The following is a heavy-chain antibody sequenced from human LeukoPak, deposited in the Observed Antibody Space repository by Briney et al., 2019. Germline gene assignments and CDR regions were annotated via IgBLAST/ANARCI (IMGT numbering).Heavy chain of an antibody. D-gene: IGHD1-26*01. Sequence: GGSLRLSCAASGFTFTSYGMSWVRQAPGKGLEWVSSISSRSSYIYYADSVKGRFTISRENAKNSLYLQMNSLRPGDTAVYYCAREGPTVGSKWDNWYFDLWGRGTLVTVSS. J-gene: IGHJ2*01. V-gene: IGHV3-21*01. CDR2: ISSRSSYI. CDR3: AREGPTVGSKWDNWYFDL. CDR1: GFTFTSYG.